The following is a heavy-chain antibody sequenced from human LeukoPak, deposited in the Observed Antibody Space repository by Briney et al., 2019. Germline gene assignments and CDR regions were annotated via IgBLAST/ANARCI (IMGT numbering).Heavy chain of an antibody. J-gene: IGHJ1*01. Sequence: GASVKVSCKASGYTFTGYYMHWVRQAPGQGLEWMGWINPNSGGTNYAQKFQGRVTMTRDTSISTAYMELSGLRSDDTAVYYCARSGSSGARAHFQHWGQGTLVTVSS. D-gene: IGHD6-19*01. V-gene: IGHV1-2*02. CDR1: GYTFTGYY. CDR2: INPNSGGT. CDR3: ARSGSSGARAHFQH.